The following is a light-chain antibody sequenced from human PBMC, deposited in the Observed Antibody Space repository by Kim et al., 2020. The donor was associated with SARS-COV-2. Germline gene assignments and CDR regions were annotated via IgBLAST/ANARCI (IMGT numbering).Light chain of an antibody. Sequence: SSELTQDPAVSVALGQTVRITCQGDSLRSYYAGWYQQKPGQAPILVIYGKSNRPSGIPDRFSGSSSGSTASLTITGAQAEDEADYYCHSRDSSGNHLQCVFGTGTKVTVL. CDR2: GKS. J-gene: IGLJ1*01. CDR3: HSRDSSGNHLQCV. V-gene: IGLV3-19*01. CDR1: SLRSYY.